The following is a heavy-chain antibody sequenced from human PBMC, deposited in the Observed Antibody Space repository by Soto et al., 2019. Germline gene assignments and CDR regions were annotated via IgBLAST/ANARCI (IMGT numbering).Heavy chain of an antibody. D-gene: IGHD3-22*01. CDR2: NYSAGTT. V-gene: IGHV3-53*01. J-gene: IGHJ4*02. Sequence: PRWSLRLSCSASVFIVNSYYMTWVRQAPGKGLEGVSVNYSAGTTSYADSVKGRFTISRDNSKNTLYLLMNSLRAEDTAVYYCARWFYYDSSGYFFSPFDYWGQGTLVTVSS. CDR3: ARWFYYDSSGYFFSPFDY. CDR1: VFIVNSYY.